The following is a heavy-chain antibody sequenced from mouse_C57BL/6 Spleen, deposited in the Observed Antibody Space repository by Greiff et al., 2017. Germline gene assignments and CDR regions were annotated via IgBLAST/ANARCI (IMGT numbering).Heavy chain of an antibody. CDR2: IDPANGNT. CDR3: ARGDYYGSSWGYFDG. D-gene: IGHD1-1*01. Sequence: VQLQQSVAELVRPGASVKLSCTASGFNIKNTYMHWVKQRPEQGLEWIGRIDPANGNTKYAPKFQGKATITADTSSNTAYLQLSSLTSEDTAIYYCARGDYYGSSWGYFDGWGTGTTVTVSS. V-gene: IGHV14-3*01. CDR1: GFNIKNTY. J-gene: IGHJ1*03.